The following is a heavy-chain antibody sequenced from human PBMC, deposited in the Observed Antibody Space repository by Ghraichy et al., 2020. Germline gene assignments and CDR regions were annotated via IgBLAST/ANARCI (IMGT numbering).Heavy chain of an antibody. D-gene: IGHD3-9*01. V-gene: IGHV4-30-2*01. J-gene: IGHJ6*03. CDR3: ARGSSDYDIYYYYYMDV. Sequence: SETLSLTCAVSGGSISSGGYSWSWIRQPPGKGLEWIGYIYHSGSTYYNPSLKSRVTISVDRSKNQFSLKLSSVTAADTAVYYCARGSSDYDIYYYYYMDVWGKGTTVTVSS. CDR2: IYHSGST. CDR1: GGSISSGGYS.